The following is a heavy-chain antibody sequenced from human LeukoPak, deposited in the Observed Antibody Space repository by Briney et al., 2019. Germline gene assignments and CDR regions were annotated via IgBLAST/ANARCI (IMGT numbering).Heavy chain of an antibody. CDR2: ISSSSSYI. V-gene: IGHV3-21*01. CDR1: GFTFSSYS. J-gene: IGHJ4*02. D-gene: IGHD6-13*01. Sequence: GGSLRLSCAASGFTFSSYSMNWVRQAPGKGLEWVSSISSSSSYIYYADSVKGRFTISRDNAKNSLYLQMNSLRAEDTAVYYCASVSWSSSCFDYRGQGTLVTVSS. CDR3: ASVSWSSSCFDY.